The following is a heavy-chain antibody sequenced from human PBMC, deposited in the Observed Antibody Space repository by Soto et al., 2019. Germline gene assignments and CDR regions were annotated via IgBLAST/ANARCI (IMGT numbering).Heavy chain of an antibody. V-gene: IGHV3-30*04. CDR2: ISHDGSDK. Sequence: GGSLRLSCAASGFTFSGYAMHWVRQAPGKGLEWGAVISHDGSDKNYADSVKGRFTISRDNSKNTLYLQMNSLRPDDTAVYCCARDRGRKAAGEYHYYQYGMDVWGQGTTVTVSS. CDR3: ARDRGRKAAGEYHYYQYGMDV. CDR1: GFTFSGYA. D-gene: IGHD6-13*01. J-gene: IGHJ6*02.